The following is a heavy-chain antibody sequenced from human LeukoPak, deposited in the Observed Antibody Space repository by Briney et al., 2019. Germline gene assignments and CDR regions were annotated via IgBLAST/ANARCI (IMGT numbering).Heavy chain of an antibody. CDR1: GYTFTSYD. V-gene: IGHV1-8*01. Sequence: ASVKVSCKASGYTFTSYDINWVRQATGQGLEWMGWMNPNSGNTGYAQKFQGRVTMTRNTSISTAYMELSSLRSEDTAVYYCARGPPSTYYDFWSGQKFPSYWGQGTLVTVSS. CDR2: MNPNSGNT. J-gene: IGHJ4*02. D-gene: IGHD3-3*01. CDR3: ARGPPSTYYDFWSGQKFPSY.